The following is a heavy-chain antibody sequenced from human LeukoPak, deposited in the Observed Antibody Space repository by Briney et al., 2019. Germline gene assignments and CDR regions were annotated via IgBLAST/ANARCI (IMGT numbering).Heavy chain of an antibody. D-gene: IGHD2-21*01. CDR3: ARWNAVISSIDY. V-gene: IGHV4-59*08. Sequence: MSSETLSLTCTVSGGTLNSFYWSWIRQPPGKGLEWIGYVYYTGSTDYNPSLKSRVTMSVDTSQNQFSLKLTSVTAADTAVYHCARWNAVISSIDYWGQGTLVTVSS. J-gene: IGHJ4*02. CDR2: VYYTGST. CDR1: GGTLNSFY.